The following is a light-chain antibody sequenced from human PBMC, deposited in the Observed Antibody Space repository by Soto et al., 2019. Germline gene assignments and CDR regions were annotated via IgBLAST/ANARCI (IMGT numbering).Light chain of an antibody. CDR1: DIGRYN. Sequence: PASVSGSPGQSITISCTGTSSDIGRYNYVSWFQQKPGQAPRLLIYGASTRATGIPARFSGSGSGTEFTLTISSLQSEDFAVYYCQQYNNWPPWTFGQGTKVDIK. CDR2: GAS. J-gene: IGKJ1*01. CDR3: QQYNNWPPWT. V-gene: IGKV3-15*01.